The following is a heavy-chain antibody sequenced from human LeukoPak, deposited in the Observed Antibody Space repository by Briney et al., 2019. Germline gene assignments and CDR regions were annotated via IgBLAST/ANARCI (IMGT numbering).Heavy chain of an antibody. J-gene: IGHJ4*02. CDR1: GGSFSGYY. D-gene: IGHD2-15*01. CDR3: ASYVVAPYYFDY. V-gene: IGHV4-34*01. Sequence: SETLSLTCAVYGGSFSGYYWSWIRQPPGKGLEWIGEINHSGSTNYNPSLKSRVTISVDTSKNQFSLKLSSVTAADTAVYYCASYVVAPYYFDYWGQGTLVTVSS. CDR2: INHSGST.